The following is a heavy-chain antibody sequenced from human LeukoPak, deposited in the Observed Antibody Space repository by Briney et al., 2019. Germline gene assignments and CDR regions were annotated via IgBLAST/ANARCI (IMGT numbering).Heavy chain of an antibody. J-gene: IGHJ4*02. V-gene: IGHV4-59*01. CDR2: IYYSGST. Sequence: SETLSLTCTVSGGSISSYYWSWIRQPPGKGLEWIGYIYYSGSTNYNPSLKSRVTISVDTSKNQFSLKLSSVTAADTAVYYCAREVCSGGSCSIFYFDYWGQGTLVTVSS. D-gene: IGHD2-15*01. CDR1: GGSISSYY. CDR3: AREVCSGGSCSIFYFDY.